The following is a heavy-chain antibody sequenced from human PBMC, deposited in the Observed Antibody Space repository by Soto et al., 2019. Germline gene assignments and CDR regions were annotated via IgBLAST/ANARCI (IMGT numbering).Heavy chain of an antibody. Sequence: PGESLKISCKASGFNFGVSWIGWVRQMPGKGLEWMGIIYPGDSDTRYSPSFQGQVTISADKSISTVYLQWRSLKPSDTAIYFCARLELTGLDNWGQGTPVTVSS. CDR2: IYPGDSDT. D-gene: IGHD3-9*01. V-gene: IGHV5-51*01. CDR3: ARLELTGLDN. CDR1: GFNFGVSW. J-gene: IGHJ4*02.